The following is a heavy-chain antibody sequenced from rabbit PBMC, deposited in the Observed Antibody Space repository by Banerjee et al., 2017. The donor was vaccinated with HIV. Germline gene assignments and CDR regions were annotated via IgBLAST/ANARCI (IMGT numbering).Heavy chain of an antibody. CDR1: GFDFSSSDY. Sequence: QEQLVESGGGLVQPEGSLTLTCKASGFDFSSSDYMCWVRQAPGKGLEWISCIAGSSSTFTYSATWAQGRFTCSKTSSTTVTLQMTSLTVADTATYFCARDSGTSFSSYGMDLWGLGTLVTVS. V-gene: IGHV1S45*01. CDR2: IAGSSSTFT. D-gene: IGHD8-1*01. CDR3: ARDSGTSFSSYGMDL. J-gene: IGHJ6*01.